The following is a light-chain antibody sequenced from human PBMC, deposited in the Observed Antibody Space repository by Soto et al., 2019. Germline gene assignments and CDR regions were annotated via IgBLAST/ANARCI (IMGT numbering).Light chain of an antibody. V-gene: IGKV3-11*01. CDR2: DVS. CDR1: QSVSTY. Sequence: EIVFTQSPATLSLSPGERATLYCRASQSVSTYLAWYQQKPGQAPRLLIYDVSNRATGIPARFSGSGSGTDFTLTISSLEPEDFAVYYCQQRSNWPPITFGQGTRLEIK. CDR3: QQRSNWPPIT. J-gene: IGKJ5*01.